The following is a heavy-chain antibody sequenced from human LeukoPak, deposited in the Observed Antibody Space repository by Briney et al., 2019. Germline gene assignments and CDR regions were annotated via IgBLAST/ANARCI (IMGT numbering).Heavy chain of an antibody. J-gene: IGHJ4*02. Sequence: ASVKVSCKASGYTFTSNGISWVRQAPGQGLEWMGWISAYNGNTNYAQKLQGRVTMTTDTSTSTAYMELRGLRSDDTAVYYCARNVGGTRGAPFDYWGQGTLVTVSS. D-gene: IGHD1-26*01. CDR3: ARNVGGTRGAPFDY. CDR2: ISAYNGNT. V-gene: IGHV1-18*04. CDR1: GYTFTSNG.